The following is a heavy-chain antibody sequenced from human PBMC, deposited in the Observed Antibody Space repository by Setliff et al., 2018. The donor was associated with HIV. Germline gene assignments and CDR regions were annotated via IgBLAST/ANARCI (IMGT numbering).Heavy chain of an antibody. V-gene: IGHV4-34*01. CDR2: INHSGST. J-gene: IGHJ6*03. CDR3: ARDRGYSSGWYGYYYYMDV. CDR1: GGSFSGYY. Sequence: PSETLSLTCAVYGGSFSGYYWSWIRLPPGKGLEWIGEINHSGSTYYNPSLKSRVTISVDTSKNQFSLKLSSVTAADTAVYYCARDRGYSSGWYGYYYYMDVWGKGTTVTVSS. D-gene: IGHD6-19*01.